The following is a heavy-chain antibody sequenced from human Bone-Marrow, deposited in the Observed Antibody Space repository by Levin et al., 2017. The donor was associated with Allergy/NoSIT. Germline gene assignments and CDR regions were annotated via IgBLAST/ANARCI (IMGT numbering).Heavy chain of an antibody. CDR3: ASPSGGGQGSGTYVGYFDY. Sequence: KVSCKGSGYSFTSYWIGWVRQMPGKGLEWMGIIYPGDSDTRYSPSFQGQVTISADKSISTAYLQWSSLKASDTAMYYCASPSGGGQGSGTYVGYFDYWGQGTLVTVAA. CDR2: IYPGDSDT. V-gene: IGHV5-51*01. CDR1: GYSFTSYW. J-gene: IGHJ4*02. D-gene: IGHD3-10*01.